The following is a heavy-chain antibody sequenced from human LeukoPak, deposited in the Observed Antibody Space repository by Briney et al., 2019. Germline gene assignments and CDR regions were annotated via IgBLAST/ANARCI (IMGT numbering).Heavy chain of an antibody. V-gene: IGHV3-48*01. CDR1: GFNFIDYS. CDR3: ARDHRYAFDN. Sequence: TEGSLRLSCAASGFNFIDYSMNWVRQAPGKGLEWISYIGISSGNTKYADSVKGRFTISRDKARNSLYLQMNSLRVEDTAMYYCARDHRYAFDNWGHGTLVTVSS. D-gene: IGHD5-12*01. CDR2: IGISSGNT. J-gene: IGHJ4*01.